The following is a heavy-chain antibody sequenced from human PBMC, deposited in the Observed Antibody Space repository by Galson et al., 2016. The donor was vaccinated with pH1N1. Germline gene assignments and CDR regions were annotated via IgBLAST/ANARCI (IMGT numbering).Heavy chain of an antibody. J-gene: IGHJ3*02. Sequence: SLRLSCAASTFSFSRHGMNWVRQAPGKGLEWISYISSSSTRVFYAGSVKGRFTISRDNVKNSVYLQMKTLRAEDTAVYYCVRDDYESWSGYDAFDIWGPGTMVIVSS. D-gene: IGHD3-3*01. V-gene: IGHV3-48*04. CDR1: TFSFSRHG. CDR3: VRDDYESWSGYDAFDI. CDR2: ISSSSTRV.